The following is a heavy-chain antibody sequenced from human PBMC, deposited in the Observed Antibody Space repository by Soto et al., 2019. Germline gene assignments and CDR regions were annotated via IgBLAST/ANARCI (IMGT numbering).Heavy chain of an antibody. V-gene: IGHV4-59*12. CDR1: GGSISSYY. CDR3: ARRAPSGYSSSWFRGNAFDI. J-gene: IGHJ3*02. D-gene: IGHD6-13*01. CDR2: IYYSGST. Sequence: QVQLQESGPGLVKPSETLSLTCTVSGGSISSYYWSWIRQPPGKGLEWIGYIYYSGSTNYNPSLKSRVTISVDTSKNQFSLKLTSVTAADTAVYYCARRAPSGYSSSWFRGNAFDIWGQGAMVTVSS.